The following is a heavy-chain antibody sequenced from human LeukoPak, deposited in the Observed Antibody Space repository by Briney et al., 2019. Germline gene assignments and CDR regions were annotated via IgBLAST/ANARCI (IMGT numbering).Heavy chain of an antibody. CDR1: GFTVSSNF. V-gene: IGHV3-53*01. CDR3: AREAPEYYFDY. D-gene: IGHD1-14*01. Sequence: GGSLRLSCAASGFTVSSNFMAWVRQAPGKGLEWVSVIYGGGSTFYADSVKGRSTISRDNSQNTMYLQMNGLRAEDTAVYYCAREAPEYYFDYWGQGTLVTVSS. CDR2: IYGGGST. J-gene: IGHJ4*02.